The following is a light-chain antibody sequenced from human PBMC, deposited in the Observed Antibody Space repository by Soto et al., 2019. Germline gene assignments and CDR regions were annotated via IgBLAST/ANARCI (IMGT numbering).Light chain of an antibody. Sequence: QSVPTQPPSASGTPGQRVTISCSGSRSNIGNNAVSWYQQLPGTAPKLLIYNNNQRPSGVPDRFSGSKSGTSASLAISGLQSEDEADHYCAAWDDSLNARGVFGGGTKVTVL. CDR2: NNN. CDR1: RSNIGNNA. J-gene: IGLJ3*02. CDR3: AAWDDSLNARGV. V-gene: IGLV1-44*01.